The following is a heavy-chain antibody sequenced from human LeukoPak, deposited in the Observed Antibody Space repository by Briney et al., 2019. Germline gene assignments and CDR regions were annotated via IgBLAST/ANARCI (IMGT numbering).Heavy chain of an antibody. J-gene: IGHJ3*02. CDR2: MTESGNYI. Sequence: GGSLRLSCAASGFTFSSYAMNWVRRAPGKGLEWDASMTESGNYIYYADSVKGRFTISRDNAKNSLHLQMDGLRVEDTAVYFCVTEGYCRGGSCSSDAFDIWGQGTMVIVSS. CDR1: GFTFSSYA. CDR3: VTEGYCRGGSCSSDAFDI. V-gene: IGHV3-21*01. D-gene: IGHD2-15*01.